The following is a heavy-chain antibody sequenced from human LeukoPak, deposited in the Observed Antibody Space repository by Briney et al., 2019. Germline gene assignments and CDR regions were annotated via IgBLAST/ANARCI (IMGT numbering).Heavy chain of an antibody. J-gene: IGHJ3*02. CDR1: GFTFTSSA. CDR3: AAEGQLYAFDI. D-gene: IGHD1-1*01. CDR2: IVVGSGNT. V-gene: IGHV1-58*01. Sequence: SVKVSCKASGFTFTSSAVQWVRQARGQRLEWIGWIVVGSGNTNYAQKFQERVAITRDMSTSTAYMELSSLRSEDTAVYYCAAEGQLYAFDIWGQGTMVTVSS.